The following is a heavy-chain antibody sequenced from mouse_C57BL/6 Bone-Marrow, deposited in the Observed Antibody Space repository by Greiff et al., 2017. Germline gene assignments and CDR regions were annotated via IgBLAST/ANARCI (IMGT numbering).Heavy chain of an antibody. CDR3: ARRIYYDYGY. Sequence: VQLQQSGAELARPGASVKLSCKASGYTFTSYGISWVKQRTGQGLEWIGEIYPRSGNTYYNEKFNGKATLTADKSSSTAYMELRSLTSEDSAVYFCARRIYYDYGYWGQGTTLTVSS. J-gene: IGHJ2*01. CDR1: GYTFTSYG. V-gene: IGHV1-81*01. D-gene: IGHD2-4*01. CDR2: IYPRSGNT.